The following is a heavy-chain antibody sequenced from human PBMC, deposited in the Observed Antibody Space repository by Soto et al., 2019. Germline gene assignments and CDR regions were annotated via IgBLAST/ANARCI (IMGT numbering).Heavy chain of an antibody. D-gene: IGHD3-22*01. V-gene: IGHV1-69*13. CDR3: AGWNYYDSSGYSWFDP. Sequence: APVKVSCKASGGTFSSYAISWVRQAPGQGLEWMGGIIPIFGTANYAQKFQGRVTITADESTSTAYMELSSLRSEDTAVYYCAGWNYYDSSGYSWFDPWGQGTLVTVSS. J-gene: IGHJ5*02. CDR2: IIPIFGTA. CDR1: GGTFSSYA.